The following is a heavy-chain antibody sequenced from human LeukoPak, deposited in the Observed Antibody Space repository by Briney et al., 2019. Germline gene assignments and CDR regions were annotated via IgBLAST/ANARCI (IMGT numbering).Heavy chain of an antibody. CDR3: ATDYGGNSAIRF. CDR2: IYTSGST. Sequence: SQTLSLTCTVSGGSLSSGSYYWSWIRQPAGKGLEWIGRIYTSGSTNYNPSLKSRVTISVDTSKNQFSLKLSSVTAADTAVYYCATDYGGNSAIRFWGQGTLVTVSS. J-gene: IGHJ4*02. CDR1: GGSLSSGSYY. V-gene: IGHV4-61*02. D-gene: IGHD4-23*01.